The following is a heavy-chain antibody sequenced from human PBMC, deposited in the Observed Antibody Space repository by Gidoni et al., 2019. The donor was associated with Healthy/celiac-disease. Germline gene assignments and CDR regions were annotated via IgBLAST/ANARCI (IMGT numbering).Heavy chain of an antibody. D-gene: IGHD4-17*01. CDR3: ARDLSSPFYYGDYVYYYGMDV. J-gene: IGHJ6*02. Sequence: QGQLVESGGGVVQPGRSLRLSCEASGFTSRRYAMHLVRQAPGKGLEWVAVIWYDGSNKYYADAVKGRFTISRDNSKNTLYLQMNSLRAEDTAVYYCARDLSSPFYYGDYVYYYGMDVWGQGTTVTVSS. V-gene: IGHV3-33*01. CDR1: GFTSRRYA. CDR2: IWYDGSNK.